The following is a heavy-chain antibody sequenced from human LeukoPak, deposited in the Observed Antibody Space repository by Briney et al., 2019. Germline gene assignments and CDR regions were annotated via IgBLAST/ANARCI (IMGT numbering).Heavy chain of an antibody. CDR2: IYHSGST. CDR1: GGSISTYY. J-gene: IGHJ1*01. V-gene: IGHV4-59*01. Sequence: PSETLSLTCTVSGGSISTYYWNWIRQPPGRGLEWIGYIYHSGSTNYNPSLQSRVTISVDTSKNQFSLNLNSVTAADTAVYYCARGGAARLHFQNWGQGTLVTVSS. CDR3: ARGGAARLHFQN. D-gene: IGHD6-6*01.